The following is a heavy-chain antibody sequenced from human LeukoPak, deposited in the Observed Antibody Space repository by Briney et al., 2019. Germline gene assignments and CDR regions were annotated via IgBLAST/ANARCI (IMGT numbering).Heavy chain of an antibody. CDR3: ARDGDTAMAPLDY. V-gene: IGHV3-7*01. D-gene: IGHD5-18*01. CDR1: GFTFTKYW. J-gene: IGHJ4*02. Sequence: GGSLRLSCAASGFTFTKYWMTWVRQAPGKGLEWVGNIKQDGSDKNYMDSVKGRFTISRDNAKNTLYLQMNSLRAEDTAVYYCARDGDTAMAPLDYWGQGTLVTVSS. CDR2: IKQDGSDK.